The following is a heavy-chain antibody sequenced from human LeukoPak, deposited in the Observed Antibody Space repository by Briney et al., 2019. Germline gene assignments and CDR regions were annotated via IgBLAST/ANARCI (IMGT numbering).Heavy chain of an antibody. Sequence: SETLSLTCTVSDGSISSSSYYWGWIRQPPGKGLEWIGEINHSGSTNYNPSLKSRVTISVDTSKNQFSLKLSSVTAADTAVYYCASHKRLWFGELLSLFDYWGQGTLVTVSS. CDR2: INHSGST. CDR3: ASHKRLWFGELLSLFDY. V-gene: IGHV4-39*07. J-gene: IGHJ4*02. D-gene: IGHD3-10*01. CDR1: DGSISSSSYY.